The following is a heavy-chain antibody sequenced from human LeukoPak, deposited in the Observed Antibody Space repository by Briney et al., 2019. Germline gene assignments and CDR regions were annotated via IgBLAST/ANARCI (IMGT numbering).Heavy chain of an antibody. V-gene: IGHV1-2*03. CDR1: GYTFTGYY. J-gene: IGHJ4*02. CDR2: INPNSGGT. Sequence: GASVKVSCKASGYTFTGYYMHWVQQAPGQGLEWMGWINPNSGGTNYAQKFQGRVTMTRDTSISTAYMELSRLRSDDTAVYYCARLGGEYAPSTITPLPLVYFDYWGQGTLVTVSS. CDR3: ARLGGEYAPSTITPLPLVYFDY. D-gene: IGHD2-15*01.